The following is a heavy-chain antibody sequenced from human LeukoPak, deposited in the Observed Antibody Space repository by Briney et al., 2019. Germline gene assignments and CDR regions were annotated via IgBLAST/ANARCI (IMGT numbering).Heavy chain of an antibody. CDR3: ARARVRYSYGDY. CDR1: GYTFTSYY. V-gene: IGHV1-46*01. Sequence: ASVKVSCKASGYTFTSYYMHWVRQAPGQGLEWMGIINPSGGSTSYAQKFQGRVIMTRDMSTSTVYMELSSLRSEDTAVYYCARARVRYSYGDYWGQGTLVTVSS. D-gene: IGHD5-18*01. J-gene: IGHJ4*02. CDR2: INPSGGST.